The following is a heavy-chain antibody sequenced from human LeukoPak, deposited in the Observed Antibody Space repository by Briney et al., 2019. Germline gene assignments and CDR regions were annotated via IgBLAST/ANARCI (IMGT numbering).Heavy chain of an antibody. J-gene: IGHJ6*03. Sequence: PGGSLRLSCAAPGFTFSTYSMNWVRQAPGKGLEWVSSISSSSYYIYYADSVKGRFTISRDNAKNSLYLQMNSLRAEDTAVYYCARDVAPASAYYYYMDVWGKGTTVTVSS. CDR1: GFTFSTYS. CDR2: ISSSSYYI. CDR3: ARDVAPASAYYYYMDV. V-gene: IGHV3-21*01. D-gene: IGHD5-12*01.